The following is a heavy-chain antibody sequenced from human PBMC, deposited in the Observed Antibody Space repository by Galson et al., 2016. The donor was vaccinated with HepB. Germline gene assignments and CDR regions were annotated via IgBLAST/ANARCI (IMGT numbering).Heavy chain of an antibody. D-gene: IGHD2-8*02. V-gene: IGHV3-23*01. Sequence: SLRLSCAASGFTFSSWAMSWVRQAPGKGLEWVSAISGNGGSTFYADSVKGRFTISRDNFKNTLHLQMNSLRAEDTAVYYCAPLGYCTAGTCYKVSWGQGTLVTVSS. CDR2: ISGNGGST. J-gene: IGHJ5*02. CDR1: GFTFSSWA. CDR3: APLGYCTAGTCYKVS.